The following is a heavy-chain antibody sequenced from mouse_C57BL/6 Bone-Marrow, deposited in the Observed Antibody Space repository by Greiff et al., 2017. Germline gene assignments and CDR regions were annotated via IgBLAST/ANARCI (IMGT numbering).Heavy chain of an antibody. V-gene: IGHV7-1*01. Sequence: EVKLMESGGGLVQSGRSLRLSCATSGFTFSDFYMEWVRQAPGKGLEWIAASRNKANDYTTEYSASVKGRFIVSRDTSQSILYLQMNALRAEDTAIYYCARDAEDYGYENWYFDVWGTGTTVTVSS. CDR3: ARDAEDYGYENWYFDV. CDR2: SRNKANDYTT. J-gene: IGHJ1*03. D-gene: IGHD2-2*01. CDR1: GFTFSDFY.